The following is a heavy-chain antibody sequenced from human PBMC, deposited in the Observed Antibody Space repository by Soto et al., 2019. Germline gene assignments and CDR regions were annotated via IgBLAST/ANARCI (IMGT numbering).Heavy chain of an antibody. CDR3: ARSGGFWSGSLGFWFDP. CDR2: IYYSGST. D-gene: IGHD3-3*01. CDR1: GGSVSSSSYY. J-gene: IGHJ5*02. Sequence: PSETLSLTCSVSGGSVSSSSYYWGWIRQPPGKGLEWIGSIYYSGSTYYNPYLKSRVTISVDTSKNQFSLKLSSVTAADTAVYYCARSGGFWSGSLGFWFDPWGQGTLVTVSS. V-gene: IGHV4-39*01.